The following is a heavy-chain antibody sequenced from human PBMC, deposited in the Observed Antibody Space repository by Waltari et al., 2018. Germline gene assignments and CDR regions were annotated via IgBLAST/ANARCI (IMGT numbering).Heavy chain of an antibody. D-gene: IGHD5-12*01. Sequence: QVQLVESGGGVVQPGRSLRLSGAAFGFTFSSYAMHGVSVISFDGSNKYYADSVKGRFTISRDNSKNTLYLQMNSLRAEDTAVYYCARDTVDSGYVGFYFDYWGQGTLVTVSS. CDR2: ISFDGSNK. J-gene: IGHJ4*02. CDR3: ARDTVDSGYVGFYFDY. V-gene: IGHV3-30-3*01. CDR1: GFTFSSYA.